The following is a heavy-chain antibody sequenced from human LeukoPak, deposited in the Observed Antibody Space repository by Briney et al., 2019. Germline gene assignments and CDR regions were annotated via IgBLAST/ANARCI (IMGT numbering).Heavy chain of an antibody. CDR2: ISGSGSST. CDR1: GFTFTSYA. CDR3: AKDRRIVVVPAVIDY. V-gene: IGHV3-23*01. D-gene: IGHD2-2*01. J-gene: IGHJ4*02. Sequence: TGGSLRLSCAASGFTFTSYAMNWVRQAPGKGLEWVSTISGSGSSTYYVDSVKGRFTISRDNSKNTLYLQMNSLRAEDTAVYYCAKDRRIVVVPAVIDYWGQGTLVTVSS.